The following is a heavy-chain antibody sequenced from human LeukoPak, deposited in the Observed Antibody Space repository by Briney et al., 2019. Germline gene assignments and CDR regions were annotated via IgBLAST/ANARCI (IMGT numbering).Heavy chain of an antibody. V-gene: IGHV1-46*01. J-gene: IGHJ5*02. CDR2: INPGGGST. CDR1: GYTFTSYY. D-gene: IGHD1-7*01. CDR3: ARGPNGYNWNYGWFDP. Sequence: ASVKVSCKASGYTFTSYYMHWVRQAPGQGLEWMGIINPGGGSTSYAQKFQGRVTMTRDTSTSTVYMELRSLRSDDTAVYYCARGPNGYNWNYGWFDPWGQGTLVTVSS.